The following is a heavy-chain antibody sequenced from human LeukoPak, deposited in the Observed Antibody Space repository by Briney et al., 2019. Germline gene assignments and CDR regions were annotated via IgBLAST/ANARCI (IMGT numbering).Heavy chain of an antibody. CDR1: GFTFSSYG. CDR3: AKDRYSSSWYYFDY. J-gene: IGHJ4*02. V-gene: IGHV3-30*02. Sequence: GGSLRLSCAASGFTFSSYGMHWVRQAPGKGLEWVAFIRYDGSNKYYADSVMGRFTISGDNSKNTLYLQMNSLRAEDTAVYYCAKDRYSSSWYYFDYWGRGTLVTVSS. D-gene: IGHD6-13*01. CDR2: IRYDGSNK.